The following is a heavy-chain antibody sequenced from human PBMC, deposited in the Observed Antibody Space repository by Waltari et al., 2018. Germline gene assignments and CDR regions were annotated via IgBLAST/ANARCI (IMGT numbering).Heavy chain of an antibody. D-gene: IGHD6-13*01. CDR3: ARGSYSSSWFNLKAFHI. J-gene: IGHJ3*02. CDR2: IIPLFGKT. Sequence: QVQLLQSGAEVKKPGSSVKVSCKASGGSFRHYAISWVRQAPGQGLEWMGGIIPLFGKTNYAQKCQGRLTIPADESTTIAYMDLSSLRFEDTAVYYCARGSYSSSWFNLKAFHIWGQGTMVTVSS. CDR1: GGSFRHYA. V-gene: IGHV1-69*01.